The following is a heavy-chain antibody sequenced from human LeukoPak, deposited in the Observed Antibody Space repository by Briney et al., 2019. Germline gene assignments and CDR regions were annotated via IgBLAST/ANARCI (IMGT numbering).Heavy chain of an antibody. Sequence: GESLKISCKASGYSFNNYWISWVRQMPGKGLEWMGIMYPGDSDTRYSPSFQGQVTISVDKSINTAYLQWGSLKASDTAMYFCAGVRGYSDRFWGQGTLVTVSS. V-gene: IGHV5-51*01. CDR3: AGVRGYSDRF. D-gene: IGHD5-18*01. CDR1: GYSFNNYW. CDR2: MYPGDSDT. J-gene: IGHJ4*02.